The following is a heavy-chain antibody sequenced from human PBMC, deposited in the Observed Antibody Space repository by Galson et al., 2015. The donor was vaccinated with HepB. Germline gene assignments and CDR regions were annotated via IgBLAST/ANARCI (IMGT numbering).Heavy chain of an antibody. CDR3: ARGVTLYARQYYFYYMDV. Sequence: SVKVSCKASGGNFSNFAVTWVRQAPGQGLDWMGGIIPILGIATYAHKFQDRLTISADTSTGTVSMELTSLKSEDTAVYFCARGVTLYARQYYFYYMDVWGRGTTVTVSS. D-gene: IGHD2/OR15-2a*01. CDR1: GGNFSNFA. CDR2: IIPILGIA. V-gene: IGHV1-69*10. J-gene: IGHJ6*03.